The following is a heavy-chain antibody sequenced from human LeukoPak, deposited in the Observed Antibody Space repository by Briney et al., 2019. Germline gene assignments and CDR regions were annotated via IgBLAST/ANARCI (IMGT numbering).Heavy chain of an antibody. CDR1: GGSISSGDYY. CDR3: ARDEAAGLGSFDY. V-gene: IGHV4-30-4*08. J-gene: IGHJ4*02. D-gene: IGHD6-13*01. CDR2: IYYSGST. Sequence: PSETLSLTCTVSGGSISSGDYYWSWIRQPPGTGLEWIGYIYYSGSTYYNPSLKSRVTISVDTSKNQFSLKLSSVTAADTAVYYCARDEAAGLGSFDYWGQGTLVTVSS.